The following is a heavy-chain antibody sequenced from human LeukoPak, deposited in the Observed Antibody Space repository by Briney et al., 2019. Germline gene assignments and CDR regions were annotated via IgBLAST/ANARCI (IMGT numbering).Heavy chain of an antibody. CDR1: GYTFTAYY. J-gene: IGHJ4*02. CDR3: ARDPNAPGDYDY. CDR2: VNPDRGGT. D-gene: IGHD4-17*01. Sequence: ASVKVSCKASGYTFTAYYMHWVRQAPGQGLEWVGWVNPDRGGTNYAQKFQGRVTMTRDTSINTAYMDLSRLTSDDTAVYYCARDPNAPGDYDYWGQGTLVTVSS. V-gene: IGHV1-2*02.